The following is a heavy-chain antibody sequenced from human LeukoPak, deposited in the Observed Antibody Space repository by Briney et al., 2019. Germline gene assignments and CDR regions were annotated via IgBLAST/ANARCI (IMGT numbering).Heavy chain of an antibody. CDR2: IIPIFGTA. V-gene: IGHV1-69*05. Sequence: SVKVSCKASGGTFSSYAISWVRQAPGQGLGWMGRIIPIFGTANYAQKFQGRVTITTDESTSTAYMELNSLRSEDTAVYYCARYCSGGSCYDAFDIWGQGTMVTVSS. D-gene: IGHD2-15*01. CDR3: ARYCSGGSCYDAFDI. J-gene: IGHJ3*02. CDR1: GGTFSSYA.